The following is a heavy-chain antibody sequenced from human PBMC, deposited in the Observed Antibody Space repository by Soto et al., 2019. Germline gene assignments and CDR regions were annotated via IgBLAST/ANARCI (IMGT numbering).Heavy chain of an antibody. CDR3: AGFHVDTAMVTDP. V-gene: IGHV3-21*01. CDR1: GFTFSSYS. CDR2: ISSSSSYI. D-gene: IGHD5-18*01. J-gene: IGHJ5*02. Sequence: KTXGSLRLSCAASGFTFSSYSMNWVRQAPGKGLEWVSSISSSSSYIYYADSVKGRFTISRDNAKNSLYLQMNSLRAEDTAVYYCAGFHVDTAMVTDPWGQGTLVTVSS.